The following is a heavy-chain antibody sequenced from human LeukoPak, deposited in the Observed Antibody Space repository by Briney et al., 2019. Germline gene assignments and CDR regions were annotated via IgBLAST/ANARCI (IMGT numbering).Heavy chain of an antibody. CDR3: ATDDYGGTRY. V-gene: IGHV3-7*01. Sequence: GGSLRLSCAASGFTFTNYWMSWVRQAPGKGLEWVANIKQGGSEKYYVDSVKGRFTISRDNAKNSLYLQMNSLRAEDAAVYCCATDDYGGTRYWGQGTLVTVSS. CDR1: GFTFTNYW. D-gene: IGHD4/OR15-4a*01. CDR2: IKQGGSEK. J-gene: IGHJ4*02.